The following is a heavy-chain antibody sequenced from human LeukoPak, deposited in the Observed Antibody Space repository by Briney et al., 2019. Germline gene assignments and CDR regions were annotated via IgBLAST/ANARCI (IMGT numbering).Heavy chain of an antibody. D-gene: IGHD1-26*01. Sequence: GGSLRLSCAASGFTFNTYNMNWVRQAPGKGPEWVSRITSDGSSTSHADSVKGRFTISRDNAKNTLYLQMNSLKAEDTAVYYCSRGVGATDSWGQGTLVTVSS. CDR2: ITSDGSST. J-gene: IGHJ4*02. CDR1: GFTFNTYN. CDR3: SRGVGATDS. V-gene: IGHV3-74*01.